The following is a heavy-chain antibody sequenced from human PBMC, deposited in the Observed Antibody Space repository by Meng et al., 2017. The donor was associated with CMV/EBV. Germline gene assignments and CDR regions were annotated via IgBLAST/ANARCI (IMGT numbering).Heavy chain of an antibody. V-gene: IGHV1-18*01. Sequence: MRVSCKASGYTFTNYGISWVRQTPGQGLEWMGWISAYNENTNYAQKLQGRVTITRNTSISTAYMELSSLRSEDTAVYYCARGSLDPWGQGTLVTVSS. CDR2: ISAYNENT. J-gene: IGHJ5*02. CDR3: ARGSLDP. CDR1: GYTFTNYG.